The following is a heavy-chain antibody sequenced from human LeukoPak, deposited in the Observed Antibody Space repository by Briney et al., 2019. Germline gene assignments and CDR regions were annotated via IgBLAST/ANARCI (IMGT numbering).Heavy chain of an antibody. D-gene: IGHD6-19*01. CDR2: MYYSGST. V-gene: IGHV4-59*12. J-gene: IGHJ4*02. CDR1: AGSINNYY. Sequence: SETLSLTCTVSAGSINNYYWSWIRQPPGKGLEWIGYMYYSGSTYYNPSLKSRVTISVDTSKNQFSLELSSVTAADTAVYYCARGVSIAVVLSLNYYFDYWGQGTLVTVSS. CDR3: ARGVSIAVVLSLNYYFDY.